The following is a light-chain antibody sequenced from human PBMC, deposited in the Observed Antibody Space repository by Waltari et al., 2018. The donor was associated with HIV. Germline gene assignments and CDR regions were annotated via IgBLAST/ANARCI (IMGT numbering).Light chain of an antibody. CDR3: ATLDDSLNGPV. Sequence: QSVLTQPPSVSGTPGQRVTISCSGSSSNIGDNAVSWYQRFTGTAPKLLIYSNKQRPSGGPYRFSGSKSGPSASLAIGGLQSEDEADYYCATLDDSLNGPVFGGGTKVTAL. CDR2: SNK. V-gene: IGLV1-44*01. CDR1: SSNIGDNA. J-gene: IGLJ2*01.